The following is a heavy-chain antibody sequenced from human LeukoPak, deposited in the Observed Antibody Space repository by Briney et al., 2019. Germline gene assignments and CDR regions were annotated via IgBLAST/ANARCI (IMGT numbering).Heavy chain of an antibody. CDR1: GFTFTTYA. J-gene: IGHJ4*02. Sequence: GGSLRLSCAASGFTFTTYAMYWVRQAPGKGLEWVAVISYDGSNKYYADSVKGRFAISRDNSKNTLYLQMDSLRTENTAVYYCAKARNYYDSSGILDYWGQGTLVTVSP. CDR3: AKARNYYDSSGILDY. V-gene: IGHV3-30*09. D-gene: IGHD3-22*01. CDR2: ISYDGSNK.